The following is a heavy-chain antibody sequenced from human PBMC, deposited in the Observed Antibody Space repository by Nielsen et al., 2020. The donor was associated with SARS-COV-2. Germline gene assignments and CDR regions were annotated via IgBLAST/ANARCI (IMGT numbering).Heavy chain of an antibody. V-gene: IGHV3-30*18. J-gene: IGHJ4*02. CDR3: AKDAGLYYYDSSGTVDY. D-gene: IGHD3-22*01. CDR1: GFTFSSYA. Sequence: GESLKISCAASGFTFSSYAMSCVRQAPGKGLEWVAVISYDGSNKYYADSVKGRFTISRDNSKNTLYLQMNSLRAEDTAVYYCAKDAGLYYYDSSGTVDYWGQGTLVTVSS. CDR2: ISYDGSNK.